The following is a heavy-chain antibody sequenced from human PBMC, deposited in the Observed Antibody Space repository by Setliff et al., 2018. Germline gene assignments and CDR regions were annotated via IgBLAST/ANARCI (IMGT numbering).Heavy chain of an antibody. Sequence: LRLSCAASGFTFSDHYMTWIRQAPGKGLEWVSSISSLGTMIYYADSVKGRFTISKDNAENSLYLQMNSLRAEDTALYYCARGRDYFDHWGQGSLVTVSS. CDR2: ISSLGTMI. CDR1: GFTFSDHY. V-gene: IGHV3-11*04. CDR3: ARGRDYFDH. J-gene: IGHJ4*02.